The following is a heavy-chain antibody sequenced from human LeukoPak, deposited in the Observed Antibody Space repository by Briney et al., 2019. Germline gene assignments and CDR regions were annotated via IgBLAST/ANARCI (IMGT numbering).Heavy chain of an antibody. CDR2: MNPNSGNT. J-gene: IGHJ6*03. CDR1: GYTFTSYD. D-gene: IGHD3-22*01. CDR3: ARTGQLSSGYYYGDYYYYMDV. V-gene: IGHV1-8*01. Sequence: ASVKVSCKASGYTFTSYDINWVRQATGQGLEWMGWMNPNSGNTGYAQKFQGRVTMTRNTSISTAYMELSSLRSEDTAVYYCARTGQLSSGYYYGDYYYYMDVWGKGTTVTVSS.